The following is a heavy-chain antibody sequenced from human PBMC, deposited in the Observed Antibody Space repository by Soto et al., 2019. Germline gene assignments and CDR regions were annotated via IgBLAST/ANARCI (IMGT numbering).Heavy chain of an antibody. J-gene: IGHJ3*02. CDR1: GYTFSSSY. CDR2: MNPSGDRT. V-gene: IGHV1-46*01. D-gene: IGHD5-12*01. CDR3: ARGRGYSGDDLLEDGFDI. Sequence: QVQLMQSGTEVKEPGASVNLSCKASGYTFSSSYIHWVRQAPGQGLEWMGIMNPSGDRTNYAQNFQGRVTMTRDTATSTVYMELSSLSSEDTAVYYCARGRGYSGDDLLEDGFDIWGQGTMVTVS.